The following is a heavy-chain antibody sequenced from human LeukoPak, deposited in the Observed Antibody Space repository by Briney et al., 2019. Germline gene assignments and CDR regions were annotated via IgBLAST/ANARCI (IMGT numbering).Heavy chain of an antibody. CDR2: IIPILGIA. Sequence: SVKVSCKASGGTFSSYAISWVRQAPGQGLEWMGRIIPILGIANYAQKFQGRVTITADKSTSTAYMELSSLRSEDTAVYYCARPGALQNWNDHNYGIDVWGQGTTVTVSS. V-gene: IGHV1-69*04. CDR1: GGTFSSYA. CDR3: ARPGALQNWNDHNYGIDV. J-gene: IGHJ6*02. D-gene: IGHD1-1*01.